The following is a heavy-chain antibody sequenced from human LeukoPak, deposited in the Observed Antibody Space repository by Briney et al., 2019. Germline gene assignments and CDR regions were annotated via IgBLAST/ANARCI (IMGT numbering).Heavy chain of an antibody. J-gene: IGHJ6*03. Sequence: SETLSLTCTVCGGSISSSSYYWGWIRQPPGKGLEWIGSIYYSGSTYYNPSLKSRVTISVDTSKNQFSLKLSSVTAADTAVYYCARQQSGYVGGYYYYMDVWGKGTTVTVSS. CDR1: GGSISSSSYY. V-gene: IGHV4-39*01. CDR2: IYYSGST. D-gene: IGHD5-12*01. CDR3: ARQQSGYVGGYYYYMDV.